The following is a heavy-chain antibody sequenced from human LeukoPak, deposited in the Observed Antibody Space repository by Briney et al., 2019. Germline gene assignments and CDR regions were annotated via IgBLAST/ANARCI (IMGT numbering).Heavy chain of an antibody. CDR1: GFTFSSYA. CDR3: ARDEGYSGYVGLLGY. D-gene: IGHD5-12*01. V-gene: IGHV3-23*01. J-gene: IGHJ4*02. CDR2: ISGSGGST. Sequence: GGSLRLSCAASGFTFSSYAMGWVRQAPGKGLEWVSAISGSGGSTYYADSVKGRFTISRHNSKNTLYLQMNSLRAEDTAVYYCARDEGYSGYVGLLGYWGQGTLVTVSS.